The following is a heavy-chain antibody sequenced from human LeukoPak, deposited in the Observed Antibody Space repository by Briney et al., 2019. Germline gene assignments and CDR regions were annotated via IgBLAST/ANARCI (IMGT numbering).Heavy chain of an antibody. V-gene: IGHV3-33*01. CDR3: ARDKGYSGYDPAPYYFDY. Sequence: GGSLRLSCAASGFTFSTYGMHWVRQAPGKGLEWLTDIWYDGSNKYYTDSVKGRFTISRDNSKNTLYLQMSSLRAEDTAVYYCARDKGYSGYDPAPYYFDYWGQGTLVTVSS. CDR2: IWYDGSNK. D-gene: IGHD5-12*01. J-gene: IGHJ4*02. CDR1: GFTFSTYG.